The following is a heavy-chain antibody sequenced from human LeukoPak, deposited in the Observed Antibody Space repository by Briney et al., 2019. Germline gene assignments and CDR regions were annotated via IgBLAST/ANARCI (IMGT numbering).Heavy chain of an antibody. V-gene: IGHV1-18*01. J-gene: IGHJ6*02. CDR2: ISAYNGNT. Sequence: ASVKVSCKASGYTFTSYGISWVRQAPGQGLEWMGWISAYNGNTNYAQKLQGRVTKTTDTSTSTAYMELRSLRSDDTAVYYCAYSYSVGGDYYYGMDVWGQGTTDTVSS. CDR1: GYTFTSYG. CDR3: AYSYSVGGDYYYGMDV. D-gene: IGHD2-15*01.